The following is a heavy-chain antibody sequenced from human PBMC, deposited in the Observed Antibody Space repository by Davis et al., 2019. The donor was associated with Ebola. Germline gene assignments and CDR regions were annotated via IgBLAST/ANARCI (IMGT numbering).Heavy chain of an antibody. V-gene: IGHV1-18*01. Sequence: ASVKISCKASGYTFTSYGISWVRQAPGQGLEWMGWISAYNGNTKYAQKLQGRVTMTTDTSTSTAYMELRSLRSDDTAVYYCARLSEATAGGGIDYWGQGTLVTVSS. CDR2: ISAYNGNT. D-gene: IGHD3-16*01. CDR3: ARLSEATAGGGIDY. J-gene: IGHJ4*02. CDR1: GYTFTSYG.